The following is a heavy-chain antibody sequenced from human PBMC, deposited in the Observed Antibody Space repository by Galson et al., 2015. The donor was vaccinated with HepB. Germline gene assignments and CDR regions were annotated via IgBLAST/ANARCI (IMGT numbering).Heavy chain of an antibody. J-gene: IGHJ6*02. CDR2: IYTSGST. Sequence: SETLSLTCTVSGGSISSYYWSWIRQPAGKGLEWIGRIYTSGSTNYNPSLKSRVTMSVDTSKNQFSLKLSSVTAADTAVYYCARAWGLRWLATDGGEDYGMDVWGQGTTVTVSS. CDR3: ARAWGLRWLATDGGEDYGMDV. V-gene: IGHV4-4*07. D-gene: IGHD4-23*01. CDR1: GGSISSYY.